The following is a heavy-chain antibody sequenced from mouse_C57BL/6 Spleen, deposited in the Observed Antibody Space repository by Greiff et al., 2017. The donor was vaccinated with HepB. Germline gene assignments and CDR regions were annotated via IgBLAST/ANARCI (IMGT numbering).Heavy chain of an antibody. J-gene: IGHJ3*01. CDR2: IYPRSGNT. V-gene: IGHV1-81*01. CDR1: GYTFTSYG. CDR3: ARRDSSGYVGFAY. D-gene: IGHD3-2*02. Sequence: VQLQQSGAELARPGASVKLSCKASGYTFTSYGISWVKQRTGQGLEWIGEIYPRSGNTYYNEKFKGKATLTADKSSSTAYMELRSLTSEDSAVYFCARRDSSGYVGFAYWGQGTLVTVSA.